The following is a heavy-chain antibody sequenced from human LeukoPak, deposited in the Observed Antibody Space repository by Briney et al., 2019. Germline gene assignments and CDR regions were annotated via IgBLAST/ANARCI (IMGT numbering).Heavy chain of an antibody. V-gene: IGHV4-34*01. J-gene: IGHJ4*02. CDR1: GGSFSGYY. CDR3: ARTVPIVVGPNGTEPSFDY. CDR2: INHSGST. Sequence: ETLSLTCAVYGGSFSGYYWSWIRQPPGKGLEWIGEINHSGSTNYNPSLKSRVTISVDTSKNQFSLKLSSVTAADTAVYYCARTVPIVVGPNGTEPSFDYWGQGTLVTVSS. D-gene: IGHD2-15*01.